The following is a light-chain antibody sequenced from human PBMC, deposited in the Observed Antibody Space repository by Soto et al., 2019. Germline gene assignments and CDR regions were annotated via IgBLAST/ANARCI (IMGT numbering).Light chain of an antibody. CDR1: SSDVGGYDY. Sequence: QSALTQPASVSGSPGQSITISCTGTSSDVGGYDYVSWYQQHPGKAPKLMIYDVSYRPSGVSNRFSGSQSGNTASLTISGLQAEDEADYYCSSYTSSSTYVFGTGTKVTVL. J-gene: IGLJ1*01. CDR2: DVS. CDR3: SSYTSSSTYV. V-gene: IGLV2-14*01.